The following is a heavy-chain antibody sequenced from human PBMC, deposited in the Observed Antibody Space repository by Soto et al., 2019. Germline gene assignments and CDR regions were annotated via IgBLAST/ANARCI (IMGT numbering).Heavy chain of an antibody. V-gene: IGHV3-23*01. CDR2: ISGSGGST. J-gene: IGHJ6*02. Sequence: GGSLRLSCAASGFNFSSYAMSWVRQAPGKGLEWVSAISGSGGSTYYADSVKGRFTISRDNSKNTLYLQMNSLRAEDTAVYYCAGFCSSTSCYAGSHYYYYYGMDVWGQGTTVTVSS. D-gene: IGHD2-2*01. CDR1: GFNFSSYA. CDR3: AGFCSSTSCYAGSHYYYYYGMDV.